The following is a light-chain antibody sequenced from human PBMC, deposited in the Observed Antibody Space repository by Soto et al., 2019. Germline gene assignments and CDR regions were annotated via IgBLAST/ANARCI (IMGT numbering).Light chain of an antibody. CDR3: ASYTINNHVV. CDR2: EVS. CDR1: STDVGGYNY. J-gene: IGLJ2*01. Sequence: QSALTQPASVSGSPGQSITISCTGTSTDVGGYNYVSWYQQHPGKAPKLMLSEVSNRPSGVSSRFSGSKSGNTASLTISGLQAEDEADYHCASYTINNHVVFGGGTQLTVL. V-gene: IGLV2-14*01.